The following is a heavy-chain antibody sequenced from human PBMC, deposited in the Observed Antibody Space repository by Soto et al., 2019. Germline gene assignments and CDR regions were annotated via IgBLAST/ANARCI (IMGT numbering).Heavy chain of an antibody. J-gene: IGHJ5*02. D-gene: IGHD2-15*01. CDR2: IIPMFGTT. CDR3: VRGVVVVPARQLGWFDP. CDR1: GGTFSSYA. Sequence: QVQLVQSGAEVKKPGSSVKVSCKASGGTFSSYAISWMRQAPGQGLEWMGGIIPMFGTTKYAQKFQGRVTITADESTSTAYVGLCSLRSEDTAIYYCVRGVVVVPARQLGWFDPCGQGTLVTVSS. V-gene: IGHV1-69*01.